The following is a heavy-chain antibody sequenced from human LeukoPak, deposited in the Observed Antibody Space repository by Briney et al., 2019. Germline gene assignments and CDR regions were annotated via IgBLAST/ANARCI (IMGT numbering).Heavy chain of an antibody. D-gene: IGHD6-19*01. Sequence: SETLSLTCAVYGESFSDYYWSWIRQAPGKGLEWIGEINHSGSTNYNPSLKSRVSVSVDTSKNQFSLKVKSVTAADTAVYYCARGLRDRTGWWGWFDPWGQGTLVTVSS. V-gene: IGHV4-34*01. CDR2: INHSGST. CDR3: ARGLRDRTGWWGWFDP. J-gene: IGHJ5*02. CDR1: GESFSDYY.